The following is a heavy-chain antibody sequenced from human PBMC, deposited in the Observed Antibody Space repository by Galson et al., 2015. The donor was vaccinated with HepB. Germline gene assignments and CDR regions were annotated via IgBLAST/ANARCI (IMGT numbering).Heavy chain of an antibody. D-gene: IGHD2-21*02. J-gene: IGHJ4*02. CDR2: ISGSGATT. CDR3: AKEPPYCGGDCYSVSGV. Sequence: SLRLSCAASGFTFSTYAITWVRQAPGKGLEWVSVISGSGATTFYADSVKGRFIIYRDNSKNTVYLQMNSLRADDTAIYYCAKEPPYCGGDCYSVSGVWGQGTLVTVSS. CDR1: GFTFSTYA. V-gene: IGHV3-23*01.